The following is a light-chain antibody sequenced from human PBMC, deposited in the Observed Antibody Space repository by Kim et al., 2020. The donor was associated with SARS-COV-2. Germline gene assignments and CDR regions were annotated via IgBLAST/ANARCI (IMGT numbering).Light chain of an antibody. Sequence: EIVMTQSPATLSVSPAERATLSCRASQSVSSNLAWYQKKHGQAPRLVIYGASTRAAGVPARFSGSVSGAEFTLTITNLQPEDCAVYYCQQYNKWMYTFGQGTKVEI. CDR2: GAS. CDR1: QSVSSN. J-gene: IGKJ2*01. CDR3: QQYNKWMYT. V-gene: IGKV3D-15*01.